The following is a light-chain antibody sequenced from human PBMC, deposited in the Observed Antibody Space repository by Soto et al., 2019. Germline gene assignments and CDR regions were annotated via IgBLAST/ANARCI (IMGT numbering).Light chain of an antibody. CDR1: HDITSY. J-gene: IGKJ3*01. V-gene: IGKV1-33*01. CDR3: QKCDYLPI. Sequence: DIQMTQSPSSLSASVGDRVTITCQASHDITSYLNWYQHKPWKAPKLLIYDASILEAGVPSRFSGSVSGTHFTVTISSLQPEDVATYYCQKCDYLPIFGPGTTVDFK. CDR2: DAS.